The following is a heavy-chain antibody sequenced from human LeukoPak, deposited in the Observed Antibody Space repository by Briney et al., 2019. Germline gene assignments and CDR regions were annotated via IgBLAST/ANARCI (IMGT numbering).Heavy chain of an antibody. Sequence: ASVKVSCKASGYTFTSYDINWVRQATGQGLEWMGWTNPNSGNTGYAQKFQGRVTMTRNTSISTAYMELSSLRSEDTAVYYCARRSNIELWFGTLTEYYFDYWGQGTLVTVSS. J-gene: IGHJ4*02. D-gene: IGHD3-10*01. CDR3: ARRSNIELWFGTLTEYYFDY. CDR1: GYTFTSYD. CDR2: TNPNSGNT. V-gene: IGHV1-8*01.